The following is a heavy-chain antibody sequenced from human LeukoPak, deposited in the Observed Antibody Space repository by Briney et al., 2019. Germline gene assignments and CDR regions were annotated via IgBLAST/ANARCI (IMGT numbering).Heavy chain of an antibody. V-gene: IGHV3-23*01. Sequence: GGSLRLSCAPSVYTFSRYALSGVRGAPGGGGEGVSAICGSGGSTYYAHSEGGRFTISRDNSKNTLYLQMNSLRAEDTAVYYCANGDYDFWSGSPRFDYWGQGTLVTVSS. CDR2: ICGSGGST. J-gene: IGHJ4*02. CDR1: VYTFSRYA. D-gene: IGHD3-3*01. CDR3: ANGDYDFWSGSPRFDY.